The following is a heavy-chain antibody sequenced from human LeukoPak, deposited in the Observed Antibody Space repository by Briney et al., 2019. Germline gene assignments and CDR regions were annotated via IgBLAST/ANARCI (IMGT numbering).Heavy chain of an antibody. CDR2: ISSSSSYI. V-gene: IGHV3-21*01. D-gene: IGHD2-15*01. CDR3: ARIRYCSGGSCWGYYMDV. Sequence: GGPLRLSCAASGFTFSSYSMNWVRQAPGKGLEWVSSISSSSSYIYYADSVKGRFTISRDNAKKSLYLQMNSLRAEDTAVYYCARIRYCSGGSCWGYYMDVWGKGTTVTVSS. CDR1: GFTFSSYS. J-gene: IGHJ6*03.